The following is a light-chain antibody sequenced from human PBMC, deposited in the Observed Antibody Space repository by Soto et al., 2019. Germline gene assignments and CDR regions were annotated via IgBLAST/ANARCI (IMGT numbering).Light chain of an antibody. CDR3: QLYGTSPKT. V-gene: IGKV3-20*01. Sequence: EIVLTQSPGTLSLSPGERATLSCRASETVAGSYLAWYQQKPGQAPRLLIHGASNRATGIADRFSGSGSGTDFTLTISRLEPEDFAVYYCQLYGTSPKTFGQGTKVDIK. CDR1: ETVAGSY. CDR2: GAS. J-gene: IGKJ1*01.